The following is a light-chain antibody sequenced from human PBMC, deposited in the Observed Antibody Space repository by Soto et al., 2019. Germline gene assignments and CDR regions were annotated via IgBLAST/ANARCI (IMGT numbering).Light chain of an antibody. V-gene: IGLV2-23*01. J-gene: IGLJ3*02. CDR3: CSYAGSSTLV. CDR2: EGS. CDR1: SSDVGSYNL. Sequence: QSALTQPASVSGSPGQSITFSCTGTSSDVGSYNLVSWYQQHPGEAPKLMIYEGSKRPSGVSNRFSGSKSGNTASLTISGLQAEDEADYYCCSYAGSSTLVFGGGTKLTVL.